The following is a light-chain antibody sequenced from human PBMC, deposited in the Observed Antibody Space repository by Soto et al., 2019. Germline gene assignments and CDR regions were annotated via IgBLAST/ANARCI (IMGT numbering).Light chain of an antibody. V-gene: IGKV3-11*01. CDR3: HQRQSWPRT. CDR1: QSVSSSY. CDR2: YMS. Sequence: EIVLTQSPGTLSLSPGERATLSCRASQSVSSSYLAWYQHKPGQAPRLLIYYMSKRATGIPARFSGSGSGTDFTLTISNLAPEDFGVYYCHQRQSWPRTFGQGTKV. J-gene: IGKJ1*01.